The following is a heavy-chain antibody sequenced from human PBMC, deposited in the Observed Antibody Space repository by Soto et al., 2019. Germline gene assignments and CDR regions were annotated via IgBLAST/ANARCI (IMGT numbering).Heavy chain of an antibody. J-gene: IGHJ6*02. Sequence: PGGSLRLSCAASGFTFSDYWMSWVRQAPGKGLEWVANMKQDGSEEYYVDSVKGRFTISRDNAKKSLYLQMNSLRAEDTAVYYCARDQYLKVGVGPFWIDVWGQGTTVTVSS. CDR1: GFTFSDYW. CDR3: ARDQYLKVGVGPFWIDV. V-gene: IGHV3-7*03. CDR2: MKQDGSEE. D-gene: IGHD3-3*01.